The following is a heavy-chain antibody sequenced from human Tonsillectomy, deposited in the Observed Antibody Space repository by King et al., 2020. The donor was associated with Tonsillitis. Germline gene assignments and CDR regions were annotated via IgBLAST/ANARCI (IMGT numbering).Heavy chain of an antibody. V-gene: IGHV3-74*01. CDR2: INGDGTNT. J-gene: IGHJ4*02. CDR3: ATVGSSAYYVY. D-gene: IGHD3-22*01. CDR1: GFTFSSYW. Sequence: VQLEESGGGLVQPGRSVRLSCEASGFTFSSYWMHWVRQAPGKELVWVSHINGDGTNTNYADSVKGRFTISRDNAKNTLYLQMNSLRAEDTAVYFCATVGSSAYYVYWGQGTLVTVSS.